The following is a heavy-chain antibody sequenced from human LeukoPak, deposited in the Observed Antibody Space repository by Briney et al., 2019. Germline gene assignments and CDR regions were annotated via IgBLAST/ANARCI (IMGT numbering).Heavy chain of an antibody. CDR1: GGSFSGYY. CDR3: ARWYDYVWGSYRSPFDY. Sequence: SETLSLTFAVYGGSFSGYYWSWIRQPPGKGLEWIGEINHSGSTNYNPSLKSRVTISVDTSKNQFSLKLSSVTAADTAVYYCARWYDYVWGSYRSPFDYWGQGTLVTVSS. D-gene: IGHD3-16*02. CDR2: INHSGST. V-gene: IGHV4-34*01. J-gene: IGHJ4*02.